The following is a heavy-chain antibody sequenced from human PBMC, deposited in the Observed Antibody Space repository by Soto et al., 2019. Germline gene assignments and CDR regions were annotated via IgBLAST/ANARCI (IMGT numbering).Heavy chain of an antibody. CDR1: GFTFSGYS. Sequence: PGGSLRLSCVSSGFTFSGYSLNWVRQAPGKGLEWVSYISSSSGTIYYADSVKGRFTISRDNAENSLYLQMNSLRDDDTAVYYCAREDPWSANADDMDVWGQGTTVTVSS. CDR2: ISSSSGTI. J-gene: IGHJ6*02. D-gene: IGHD3-3*01. V-gene: IGHV3-48*02. CDR3: AREDPWSANADDMDV.